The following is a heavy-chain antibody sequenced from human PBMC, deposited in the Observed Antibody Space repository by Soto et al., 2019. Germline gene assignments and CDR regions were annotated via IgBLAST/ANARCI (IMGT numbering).Heavy chain of an antibody. Sequence: PSETLSLTCTVSGGSISSSSYYWGWIRQPPGKGLEWIGSIYYSGSTYYNPSLKSRVTISVDTSKNQFSLKLSSVTAADTAVYYCARHCIALLDWFDPWGQGTLVTVSS. J-gene: IGHJ5*02. D-gene: IGHD1-1*01. V-gene: IGHV4-39*01. CDR1: GGSISSSSYY. CDR2: IYYSGST. CDR3: ARHCIALLDWFDP.